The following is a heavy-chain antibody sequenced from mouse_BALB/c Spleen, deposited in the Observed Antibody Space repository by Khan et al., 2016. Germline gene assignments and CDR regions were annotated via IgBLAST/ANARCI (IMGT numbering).Heavy chain of an antibody. CDR2: INTHSGES. V-gene: IGHV9-1*02. CDR3: ARRRQLDLHYAMDY. CDR1: GYYFTNYG. D-gene: IGHD6-1*01. J-gene: IGHJ4*01. Sequence: QIQLVQSGPELKKPGETVKISCKATGYYFTNYGMNWVKQAPGKDLKWMGWINTHSGESTYADDFKGRFAFSLETSVRIAYLQINNLKNEDMSTYFCARRRQLDLHYAMDYWGQGTSVTVFS.